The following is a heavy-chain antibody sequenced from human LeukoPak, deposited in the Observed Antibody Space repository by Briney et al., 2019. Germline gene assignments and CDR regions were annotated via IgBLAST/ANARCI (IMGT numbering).Heavy chain of an antibody. CDR1: GGSISSSSYY. Sequence: EPSETLSLTCTVSGGSISSSSYYWGWIRQPPGKGLEWIGSIYYSGSTYYNPSLKSRVTISVDTSKNQFSLKLSSVTAADTAVYYCARHSSGGRLNFDYWSQGTLVTVSS. CDR3: ARHSSGGRLNFDY. D-gene: IGHD3-16*01. J-gene: IGHJ4*02. V-gene: IGHV4-39*01. CDR2: IYYSGST.